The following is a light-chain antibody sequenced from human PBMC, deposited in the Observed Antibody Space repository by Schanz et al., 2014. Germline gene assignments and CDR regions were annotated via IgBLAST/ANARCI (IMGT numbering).Light chain of an antibody. CDR3: CSYVGLSSWV. V-gene: IGLV2-23*01. CDR1: SSDVGSYDL. J-gene: IGLJ3*02. Sequence: QSALTQPASVSGSPGQSITISCTGTSSDVGSYDLVSWYQQHPAKAPKLMIYEDSKRPSGVSNRFSGSKSGNTASLTISGLQAEDEADYYCCSYVGLSSWVFGGGTKLTVL. CDR2: EDS.